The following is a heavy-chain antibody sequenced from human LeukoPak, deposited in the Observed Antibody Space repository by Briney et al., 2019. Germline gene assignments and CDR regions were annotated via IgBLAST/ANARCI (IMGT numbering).Heavy chain of an antibody. Sequence: SETLSLTCTVSGVSMTGYYWSWIRQPPGKGLEWIGYIYYSGGTDYNPSLKSRVTISVDTSKNQFSLKLRSVSAADTAVYYCARHVTISGPYDASDIWGQGTMVTVSP. V-gene: IGHV4-59*08. CDR2: IYYSGGT. CDR1: GVSMTGYY. CDR3: ARHVTISGPYDASDI. D-gene: IGHD5-24*01. J-gene: IGHJ3*02.